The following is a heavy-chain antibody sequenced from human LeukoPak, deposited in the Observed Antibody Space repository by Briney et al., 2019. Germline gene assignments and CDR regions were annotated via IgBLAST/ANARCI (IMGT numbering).Heavy chain of an antibody. CDR1: GFTLSSHN. D-gene: IGHD5-24*01. CDR2: IKQDGSKK. J-gene: IGHJ4*02. Sequence: GGSLRLSCVASGFTLSSHNINWVRQAPGKGLEWVANIKQDGSKKSYVDSVKGRFTISRDNAKNSLYLQMNSLRAEDTAIYYCTRVGYIDEGIDYWGQGTLVTVSS. V-gene: IGHV3-7*04. CDR3: TRVGYIDEGIDY.